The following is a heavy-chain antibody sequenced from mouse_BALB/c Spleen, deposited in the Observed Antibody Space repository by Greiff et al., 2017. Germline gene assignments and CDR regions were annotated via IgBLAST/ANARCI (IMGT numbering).Heavy chain of an antibody. CDR1: GFNIKDTY. CDR3: ARKDYYGY. J-gene: IGHJ3*01. D-gene: IGHD1-1*01. V-gene: IGHV14-3*02. Sequence: EVKLQESGAELVKPGASVKLSCTASGFNIKDTYMHWVKQRPEQGLEWIGRIDPANGNTKYDPKFQGKATITADTSSNTAYLQLSSLTSEDTAVYYCARKDYYGYWGQGTLVTVSA. CDR2: IDPANGNT.